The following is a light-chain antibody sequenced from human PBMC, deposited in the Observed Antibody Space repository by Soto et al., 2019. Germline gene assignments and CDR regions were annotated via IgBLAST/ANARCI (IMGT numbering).Light chain of an antibody. Sequence: QSVLTQPPSVSGAPGQRVTISCTGSSSNIGAGYDVHWYQQLPGAAPKLLIYGNSNRPSGVPDRFSGSKSGTSASLAITGLQAEDEAEYSSQSFDSSLGGVVFGGETKLTVL. CDR3: QSFDSSLGGVV. CDR2: GNS. CDR1: SSNIGAGYD. V-gene: IGLV1-40*01. J-gene: IGLJ2*01.